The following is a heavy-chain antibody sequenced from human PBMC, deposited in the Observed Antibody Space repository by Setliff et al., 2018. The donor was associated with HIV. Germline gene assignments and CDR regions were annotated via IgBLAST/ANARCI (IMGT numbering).Heavy chain of an antibody. Sequence: KPSETLSLTCAVYGGSLSGYYWSWVRQSPGRGLEWIGEISQCGNTNFNPSLKSRLIISVDTSKSQFSLKLTSVTAADTALHYCAREGGQGYSGSGSFYHRNFDLWGRGTLVTVSS. CDR1: GGSLSGYY. J-gene: IGHJ2*01. CDR3: AREGGQGYSGSGSFYHRNFDL. V-gene: IGHV4-34*01. D-gene: IGHD3-10*01. CDR2: ISQCGNT.